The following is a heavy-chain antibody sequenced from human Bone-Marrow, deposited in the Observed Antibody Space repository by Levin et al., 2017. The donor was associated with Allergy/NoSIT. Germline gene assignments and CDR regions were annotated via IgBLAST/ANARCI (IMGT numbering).Heavy chain of an antibody. J-gene: IGHJ4*02. Sequence: PSETLSLTCAVSGGSISSSNWWSWVRQPPGKGLEWIGEIYHSGSTNYNPSLKSRVIISVDKSKNQFSLNLNSVTAADTAVYYCARERSRRDGSNFDFWGQGTLVTVSS. CDR3: ARERSRRDGSNFDF. CDR1: GGSISSSNW. V-gene: IGHV4-4*02. D-gene: IGHD5-24*01. CDR2: IYHSGST.